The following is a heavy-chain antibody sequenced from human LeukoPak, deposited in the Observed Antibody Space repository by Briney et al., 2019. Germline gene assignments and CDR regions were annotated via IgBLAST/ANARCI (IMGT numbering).Heavy chain of an antibody. J-gene: IGHJ4*02. Sequence: SETLSLTCTDSGASISSGTYYWSWTRQPAGKGLEWIGRIYISGSTNYNPSPKSRVTISVDTSKNQYSLKLSSVTAAATAVYYCARGGGVDYSFDYWGQGTLVTVSS. CDR2: IYISGST. CDR3: ARGGGVDYSFDY. D-gene: IGHD4-11*01. CDR1: GASISSGTYY. V-gene: IGHV4-61*02.